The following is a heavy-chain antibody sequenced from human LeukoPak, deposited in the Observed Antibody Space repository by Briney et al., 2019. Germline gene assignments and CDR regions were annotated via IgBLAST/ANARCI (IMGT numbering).Heavy chain of an antibody. Sequence: SETLSLTCTVSGDSITSTNYYWSWVRQPAGKALEWIGHIYTSGSTDYNPALKSRVTISLEKSKNQFSLKVRSVTAADTAVYFCARDSTSQWLAFWGQGTLVTVSS. D-gene: IGHD6-19*01. CDR1: GDSITSTNYY. CDR3: ARDSTSQWLAF. J-gene: IGHJ4*02. V-gene: IGHV4-61*09. CDR2: IYTSGST.